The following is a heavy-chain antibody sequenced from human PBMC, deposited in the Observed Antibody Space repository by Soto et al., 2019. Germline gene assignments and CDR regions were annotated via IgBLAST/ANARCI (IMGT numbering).Heavy chain of an antibody. J-gene: IGHJ4*02. Sequence: SETLSLTCSVSGYSISSGSYWGWIRQSPGKGPEWIASIYHGGTTFYNPSLKSRITVSVDTSKNELSLKLRSMTAADTAVYYCARLATGYSGDYFGYWGQGTLVTVSS. V-gene: IGHV4-38-2*02. CDR3: ARLATGYSGDYFGY. D-gene: IGHD3-9*01. CDR1: GYSISSGSY. CDR2: IYHGGTT.